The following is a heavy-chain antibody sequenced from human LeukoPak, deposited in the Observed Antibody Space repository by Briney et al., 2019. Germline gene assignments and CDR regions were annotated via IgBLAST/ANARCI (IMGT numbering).Heavy chain of an antibody. CDR1: GGSFSGYY. V-gene: IGHV4-34*01. J-gene: IGHJ6*02. D-gene: IGHD5-18*01. CDR3: ARGGDSSGYLNHYYYGMDV. Sequence: PSETLSLTCAVYGGSFSGYYWNWIRQSPGKGLEWIGFIHYSGSTYYRPTLKSRVTMSVDTSKNQFSLKLTSVTAADTAVYYCARGGDSSGYLNHYYYGMDVWGQGTTVTVSS. CDR2: IHYSGST.